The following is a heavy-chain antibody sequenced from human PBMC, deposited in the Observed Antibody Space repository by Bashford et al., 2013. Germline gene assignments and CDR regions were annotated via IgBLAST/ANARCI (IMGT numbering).Heavy chain of an antibody. CDR3: ASLIYGSGSYLDV. D-gene: IGHD3-10*01. J-gene: IGHJ6*04. V-gene: IGHV1-3*01. Sequence: KLQGRVTITRDTSASRAYMELNSLRADDTAVYYCASLIYGSGSYLDVWGKGTTVTVSS.